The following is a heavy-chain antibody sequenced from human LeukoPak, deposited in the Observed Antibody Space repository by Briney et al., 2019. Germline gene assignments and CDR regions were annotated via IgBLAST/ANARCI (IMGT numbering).Heavy chain of an antibody. CDR1: GFIFSNYA. CDR3: ARGQVQAILPGG. CDR2: IYFDGSNK. V-gene: IGHV3-33*01. J-gene: IGHJ4*02. Sequence: GGSLRLSCAASGFIFSNYAMHWVRQAPGKGLEWVAVIYFDGSNKYYADSVKGRFTISRDNSKSTLYLQMNSLRVEDTAVYYCARGQVQAILPGGWGQGTLVTVSS. D-gene: IGHD3-10*01.